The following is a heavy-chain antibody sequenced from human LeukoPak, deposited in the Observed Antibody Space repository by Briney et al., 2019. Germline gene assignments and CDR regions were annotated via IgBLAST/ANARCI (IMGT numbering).Heavy chain of an antibody. Sequence: GGSLRLSCAASGFTFSSYWTHWVRQAPGKGLVWVSRIKSDGSSTSYADSVKGRFTIARDNAKNTLYLQMNSLRAEDTAVYYCARDREVVAGIAFDYWGQGTLATVSS. D-gene: IGHD6-19*01. CDR3: ARDREVVAGIAFDY. V-gene: IGHV3-74*01. J-gene: IGHJ4*02. CDR1: GFTFSSYW. CDR2: IKSDGSST.